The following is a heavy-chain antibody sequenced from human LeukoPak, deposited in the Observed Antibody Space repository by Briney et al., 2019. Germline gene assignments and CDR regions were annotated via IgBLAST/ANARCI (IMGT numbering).Heavy chain of an antibody. J-gene: IGHJ6*03. D-gene: IGHD3-9*01. CDR1: GGSISSGGYY. CDR3: AKTNYDILTGYYYMDV. Sequence: SETLSLTCTVSGGSISSGGYYWSWIRQHPGKGLEWIGYIYYSGSTYYNPSLQSRVTMSVDTSKNQFSLKLRSVTAADTAMYCCAKTNYDILTGYYYMDVWGKGTTVTVSS. V-gene: IGHV4-31*03. CDR2: IYYSGST.